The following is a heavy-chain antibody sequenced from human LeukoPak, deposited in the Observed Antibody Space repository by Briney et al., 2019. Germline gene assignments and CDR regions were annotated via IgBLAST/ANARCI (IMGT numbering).Heavy chain of an antibody. Sequence: GGSLRLSCTASGFTFSSYAMSWVRQAPGKGLERVSAISGSGGSTYYADSVKGRFTISRDNSKNTLYLQMNSLRAEDTAVYYCAKGPSAYYYGSGSYLDYWGQGTLVTVSS. CDR3: AKGPSAYYYGSGSYLDY. CDR2: ISGSGGST. J-gene: IGHJ4*02. D-gene: IGHD3-10*01. V-gene: IGHV3-23*01. CDR1: GFTFSSYA.